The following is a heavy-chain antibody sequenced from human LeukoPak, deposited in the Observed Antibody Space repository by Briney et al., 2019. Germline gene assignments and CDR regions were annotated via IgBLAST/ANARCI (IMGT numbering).Heavy chain of an antibody. J-gene: IGHJ4*02. CDR2: IVGSGGSS. Sequence: GGSLRLSCAASGFTFTSYAMSWVRQAPGKGLERVSAIVGSGGSSYYADSVKGRFTISRDNSKNTLYLQMNSLRAEDTAVYYCAKGYLRTYSYAPFDYWGQGTLVTVSS. V-gene: IGHV3-23*01. CDR1: GFTFTSYA. D-gene: IGHD5-18*01. CDR3: AKGYLRTYSYAPFDY.